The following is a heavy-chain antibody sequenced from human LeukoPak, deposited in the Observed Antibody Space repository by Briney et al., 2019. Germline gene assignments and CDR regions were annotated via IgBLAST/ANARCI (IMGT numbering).Heavy chain of an antibody. J-gene: IGHJ4*02. V-gene: IGHV4-31*03. CDR3: ARGLTGTHWGQFDY. CDR1: GRSISSGGYY. D-gene: IGHD1-20*01. Sequence: SQTLSLTCTVSGRSISSGGYYWSWIRQHPGKGLEWIGYIYYSRSTYYTPSLKNRVTISVDTSKNQFSMKLSSVTAADKAVYYCARGLTGTHWGQFDYWGQGTLVTVSS. CDR2: IYYSRST.